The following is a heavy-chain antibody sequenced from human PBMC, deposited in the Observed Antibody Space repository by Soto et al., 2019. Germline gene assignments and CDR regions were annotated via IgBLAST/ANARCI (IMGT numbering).Heavy chain of an antibody. Sequence: QVQLQESGPGLVKPSETLSLTCTVSGASISSYYCSWIRQPAGKGLEWIGRIYTSGSTNYNPSLKSRVPMSVDTSKNQFSLKLTSVTAADTAVYYCASEGYTYGMAFDPWGQGTLVTVSS. CDR3: ASEGYTYGMAFDP. J-gene: IGHJ5*02. V-gene: IGHV4-4*07. CDR1: GASISSYY. D-gene: IGHD5-18*01. CDR2: IYTSGST.